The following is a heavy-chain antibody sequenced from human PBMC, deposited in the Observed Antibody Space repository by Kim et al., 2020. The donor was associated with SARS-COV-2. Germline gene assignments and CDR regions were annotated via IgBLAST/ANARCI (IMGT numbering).Heavy chain of an antibody. J-gene: IGHJ6*02. CDR3: ARDRQIQPIYYYYGMDV. CDR2: ISAYKGNT. V-gene: IGHV1-18*01. CDR1: GYTFTSYG. Sequence: ASVKVSCKASGYTFTSYGISWVRQPPGQGLEWMGWISAYKGNTNYAQNLQGRVTMTTDTSTSTAYMELRSLRSDDTAVYYCARDRQIQPIYYYYGMDVWGQGTTVTVSS. D-gene: IGHD5-18*01.